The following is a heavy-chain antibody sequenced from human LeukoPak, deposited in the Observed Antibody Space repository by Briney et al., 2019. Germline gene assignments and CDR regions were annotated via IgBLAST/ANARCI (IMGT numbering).Heavy chain of an antibody. V-gene: IGHV3-21*01. CDR1: GITFSSYS. CDR3: ARDLNYGDYGPTDY. Sequence: GGSLRLSCAASGITFSSYSMNWVRQAPGKGLEWVSSISSSSSYIYYSDSVKGRFTVSRDNAKNSLYLQMNSLRAEDTAVYYCARDLNYGDYGPTDYWGQGTLVTVSS. CDR2: ISSSSSYI. J-gene: IGHJ4*02. D-gene: IGHD4-17*01.